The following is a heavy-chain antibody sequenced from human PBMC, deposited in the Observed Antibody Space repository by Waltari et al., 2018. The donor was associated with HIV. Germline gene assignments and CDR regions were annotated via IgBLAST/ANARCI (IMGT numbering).Heavy chain of an antibody. V-gene: IGHV3-30*01. D-gene: IGHD2-15*01. Sequence: RSLRLSCAASGFTFSTYAMHWVRQAPGKGLEWVAVISYDGSNKYYADSVKGRFTISRDNSKNTLYLQMNSLRAEDTAVYYCARDILVVVTATSYWGQGTLVTVSS. CDR2: ISYDGSNK. J-gene: IGHJ4*02. CDR3: ARDILVVVTATSY. CDR1: GFTFSTYA.